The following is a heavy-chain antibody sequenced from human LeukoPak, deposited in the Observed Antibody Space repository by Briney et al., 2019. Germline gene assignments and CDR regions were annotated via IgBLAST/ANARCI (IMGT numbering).Heavy chain of an antibody. CDR1: GGSISYYY. CDR2: IYYSGST. Sequence: SETLSLTCTVSGGSISYYYWTWIRQPPGRGLEWIGYIYYSGSTNYNPSLKSRVTISVDTSKNQFSLKLSSVTAADTAVYYCARAIVGASYYFDYWGQGTLVTVSS. J-gene: IGHJ4*02. D-gene: IGHD1-26*01. CDR3: ARAIVGASYYFDY. V-gene: IGHV4-59*08.